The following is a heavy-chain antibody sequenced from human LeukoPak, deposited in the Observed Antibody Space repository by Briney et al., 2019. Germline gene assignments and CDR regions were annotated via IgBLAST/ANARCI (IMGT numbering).Heavy chain of an antibody. CDR2: IYYTGST. CDR1: GGSVNSYY. J-gene: IGHJ4*02. Sequence: SETLSLTCTVSGGSVNSYYWSWIRRPPGKGLEWIGYIYYTGSTNYNPSLRSRVTMSVDTSKNQFSLRLSSVSAADTAVYYCARDQGSSGWSSFDYWGRETLVTVSS. CDR3: ARDQGSSGWSSFDY. D-gene: IGHD6-19*01. V-gene: IGHV4-59*02.